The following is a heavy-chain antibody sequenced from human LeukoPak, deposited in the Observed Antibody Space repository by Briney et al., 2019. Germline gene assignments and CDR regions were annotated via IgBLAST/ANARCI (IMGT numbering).Heavy chain of an antibody. J-gene: IGHJ4*02. V-gene: IGHV3-33*01. CDR1: GFTFSSYG. Sequence: GGSLRLSCAASGFTFSSYGMHWVRQAPGKGLEWVAVIWSDGSTKNYADSVKGRFTISRDNSKNTLYLQMNSLRAEDTAVYYCATGAGSSPFDYWGQGTLVTVSS. CDR3: ATGAGSSPFDY. CDR2: IWSDGSTK. D-gene: IGHD1-26*01.